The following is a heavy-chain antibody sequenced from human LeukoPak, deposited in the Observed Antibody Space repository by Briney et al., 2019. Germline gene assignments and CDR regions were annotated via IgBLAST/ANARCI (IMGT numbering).Heavy chain of an antibody. Sequence: PGRSLRLSCAASGFTFSDYYMSWIRQAPGKGLEWVSYISSSGSTIYYADSVKGRFTISRDNAKNSLYLQMNSLRAEDTAVYYCARDEVAAATNWFDPWGQGTLVTVSS. CDR1: GFTFSDYY. CDR3: ARDEVAAATNWFDP. J-gene: IGHJ5*02. D-gene: IGHD6-13*01. CDR2: ISSSGSTI. V-gene: IGHV3-11*01.